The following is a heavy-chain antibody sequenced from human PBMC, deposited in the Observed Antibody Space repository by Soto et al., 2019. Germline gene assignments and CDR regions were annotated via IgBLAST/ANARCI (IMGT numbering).Heavy chain of an antibody. CDR2: ISYDGSNK. CDR1: GFTFSSYA. J-gene: IGHJ4*02. CDR3: ARDPGSSGYFDY. D-gene: IGHD6-19*01. Sequence: QVQLVESGGGVVQPGRSLRLSCAASGFTFSSYAMHWVRQAPGKGLEWVAVISYDGSNKYYADSVKGRITISRDNSKNTLYLQMNSLRAEDTAVYYCARDPGSSGYFDYWGQGTLVTVSS. V-gene: IGHV3-30-3*01.